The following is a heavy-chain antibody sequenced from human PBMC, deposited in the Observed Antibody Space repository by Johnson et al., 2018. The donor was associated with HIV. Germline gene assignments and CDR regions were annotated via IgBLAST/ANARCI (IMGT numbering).Heavy chain of an antibody. CDR2: ISGSGSTI. CDR1: GFIFSDHY. D-gene: IGHD3-22*01. Sequence: QVQLVESGGGLVQPGGSLRLSCAASGFIFSDHYMDWVRQAPGKGLEWVSAISGSGSTIYYADSVKGRFTISRDNSKNTLSLQMNSLRAEDTAVYYCARGYYYDSSGSDDAFDIWGQGTMVTV. J-gene: IGHJ3*02. V-gene: IGHV3-11*04. CDR3: ARGYYYDSSGSDDAFDI.